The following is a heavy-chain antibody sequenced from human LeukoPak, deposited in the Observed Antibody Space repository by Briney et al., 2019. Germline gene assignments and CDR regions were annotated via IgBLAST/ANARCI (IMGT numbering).Heavy chain of an antibody. J-gene: IGHJ3*02. CDR1: GGSISSSSYY. CDR3: ASYTPWLRAFDI. CDR2: IYYSGST. Sequence: PSETLSLTCTVSGGSISSSSYYWGWIRQPPGKGLEWIGSIYYSGSTYYNPSLKSRVTISVDTSKNQFSLKLSSVTAADTAVYYCASYTPWLRAFDIWGQGTMVTVSS. V-gene: IGHV4-39*07. D-gene: IGHD5-12*01.